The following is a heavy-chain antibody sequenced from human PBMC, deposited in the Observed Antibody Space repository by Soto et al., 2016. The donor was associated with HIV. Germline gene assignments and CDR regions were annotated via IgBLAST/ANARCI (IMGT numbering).Heavy chain of an antibody. V-gene: IGHV3-66*01. CDR3: ARDKSRDGYSGYDWEGYFDY. D-gene: IGHD5-12*01. CDR2: IYSGGST. J-gene: IGHJ4*02. Sequence: EVQLVESGGGLVQPGGSLRLSCAASGFTVSSNYMSWVRQAPGKGLEWVSVIYSGGSTYYADSVKGRFTISRDNSKNTLYLQMNSLRAEDTAVYYCARDKSRDGYSGYDWEGYFDYWGQGTLVTVSS. CDR1: GFTVSSNY.